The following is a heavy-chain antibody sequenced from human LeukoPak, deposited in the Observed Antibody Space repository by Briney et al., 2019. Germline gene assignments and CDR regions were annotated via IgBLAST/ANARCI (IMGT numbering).Heavy chain of an antibody. Sequence: GGSLRLSCAASGFTFSDYYMSWIRQTPGKGLEWVSYISGSATYIKYAGSVKGRSTISRDNAKNSLYLQMNSLRAEDTAVYYCARHGKHNYFDYWGQGTLVTVFS. J-gene: IGHJ4*02. D-gene: IGHD5-24*01. CDR1: GFTFSDYY. V-gene: IGHV3-11*03. CDR2: ISGSATYI. CDR3: ARHGKHNYFDY.